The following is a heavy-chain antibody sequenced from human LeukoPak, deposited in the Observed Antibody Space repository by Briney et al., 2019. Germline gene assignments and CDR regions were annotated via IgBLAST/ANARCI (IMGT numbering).Heavy chain of an antibody. CDR1: GGSFSGYD. V-gene: IGHV4-34*01. J-gene: IGHJ4*02. D-gene: IGHD6-6*01. Sequence: PSETLSLTCAVYGGSFSGYDWSWIRQPPGKGLEWIGEINHSGSTNYNPSLKSRVTISVDTSKNQFSLKLSSVTAADTAVYYCARGFTSGVSSSSLSLDYWGQGTLVTVSS. CDR2: INHSGST. CDR3: ARGFTSGVSSSSLSLDY.